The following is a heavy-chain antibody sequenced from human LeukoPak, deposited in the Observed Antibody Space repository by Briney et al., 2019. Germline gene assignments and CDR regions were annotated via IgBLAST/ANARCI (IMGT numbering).Heavy chain of an antibody. Sequence: QPGSSLTLFCALSGFTFRSYAMHWARHAPGGGLEWVAVISYDGSNKDYAASVKGRFTISRDNSKNTLFLQMNSLRAEDTAVYYCAREIFNGFDIWDQGTMVTVS. J-gene: IGHJ3*02. V-gene: IGHV3-30-3*01. CDR2: ISYDGSNK. CDR1: GFTFRSYA. CDR3: AREIFNGFDI.